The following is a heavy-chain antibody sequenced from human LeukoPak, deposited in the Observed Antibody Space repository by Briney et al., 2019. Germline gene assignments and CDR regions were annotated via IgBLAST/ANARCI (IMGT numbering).Heavy chain of an antibody. J-gene: IGHJ4*02. CDR3: VKGAVVVAATRIFDY. Sequence: PGGSLRLSCSASGFTFSSHAMYWVRQAPGKGLEYVSPISSNGGSTYCADSVKGRFTISRDNSKNTLYLQMSSLRAEDTAVYYCVKGAVVVAATRIFDYWGQGTLVTVSS. CDR1: GFTFSSHA. D-gene: IGHD2-15*01. CDR2: ISSNGGST. V-gene: IGHV3-64D*06.